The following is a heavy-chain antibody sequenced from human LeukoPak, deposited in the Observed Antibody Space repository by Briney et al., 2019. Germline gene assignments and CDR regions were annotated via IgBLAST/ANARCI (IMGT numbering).Heavy chain of an antibody. CDR1: GYTFISYG. CDR3: ARVSGSYEGYFDY. CDR2: ISSYNGNTNT. D-gene: IGHD1-26*01. V-gene: IGHV1-18*01. Sequence: ASVKVSCKASGYTFISYGISWVRQAPGQGLEWMGWISSYNGNTNTNYAQKLQGRVTMTIDTSTTTAYMELRSLRSDDTAVYYCARVSGSYEGYFDYWGQGTLVTVSS. J-gene: IGHJ4*02.